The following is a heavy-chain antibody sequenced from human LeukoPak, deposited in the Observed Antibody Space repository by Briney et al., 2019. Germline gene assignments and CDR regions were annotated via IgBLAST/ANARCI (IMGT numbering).Heavy chain of an antibody. CDR2: IKQDGSEK. CDR3: ARDAPTTVTRYYYYYMDV. V-gene: IGHV3-7*01. D-gene: IGHD4-17*01. Sequence: GGSLRLSCAASGFTFSSYAMSWVRQAPGKGLEWVANIKQDGSEKYYVDSVKGRFTISRDNAKNSLYLQMNSLRAEDTAVYYCARDAPTTVTRYYYYYMDVWGKGTTVTVSS. CDR1: GFTFSSYA. J-gene: IGHJ6*03.